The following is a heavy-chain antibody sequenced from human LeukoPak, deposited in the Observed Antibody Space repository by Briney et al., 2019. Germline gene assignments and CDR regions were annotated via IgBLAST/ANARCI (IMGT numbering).Heavy chain of an antibody. V-gene: IGHV3-23*01. CDR2: ISGSGGST. CDR3: AKDGRYCSGGSCYPRS. CDR1: GFTFSSYA. D-gene: IGHD2-15*01. J-gene: IGHJ4*02. Sequence: PGGSLRLSCAASGFTFSSYAMSWVRQAPGKGLEWVSAISGSGGSTYYADSVKGRFTISRDNSKNTLYLQMNSLRAEDTAVYYCAKDGRYCSGGSCYPRSWGQGTLVTVSS.